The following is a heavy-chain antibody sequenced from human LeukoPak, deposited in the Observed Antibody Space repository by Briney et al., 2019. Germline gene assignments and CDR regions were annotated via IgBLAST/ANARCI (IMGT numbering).Heavy chain of an antibody. Sequence: PGGSLRLSCAGSGFTFSHAWMSWVRQAPGKGLEWVGRIKSKTDGGTTDYAAPVKGRFTISRDDSKNTLYLQMNSLKTEDTAVYYCTREAVTANGYFDYWGQGTLVTVSS. CDR2: IKSKTDGGTT. J-gene: IGHJ4*02. V-gene: IGHV3-15*01. D-gene: IGHD2-21*02. CDR3: TREAVTANGYFDY. CDR1: GFTFSHAW.